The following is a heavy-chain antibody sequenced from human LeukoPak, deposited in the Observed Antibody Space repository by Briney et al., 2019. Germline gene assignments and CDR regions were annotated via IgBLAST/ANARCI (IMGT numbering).Heavy chain of an antibody. CDR2: ISSGTNYI. CDR3: ARDQGGWFDP. Sequence: GGSLRLSCAASGFTFSSYIMNWVRQAPGKGLEWVSSISSGTNYIYYADSLKGRFTISRDNAKNSLYLQMYGLRAEDTAGYFCARDQGGWFDPWGQGTLVTVSS. CDR1: GFTFSSYI. D-gene: IGHD3-16*01. J-gene: IGHJ5*02. V-gene: IGHV3-21*01.